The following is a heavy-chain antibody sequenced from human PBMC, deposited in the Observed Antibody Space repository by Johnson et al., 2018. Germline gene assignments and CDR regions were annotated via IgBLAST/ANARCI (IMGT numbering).Heavy chain of an antibody. Sequence: VQLVQSGGGLVQPGGSLKLSCAASGFPFSDSAMHWVRQAPGKGLEWVGRVRSEPHSYATAYSASVKGRVTISRDEGNNTAYLNMNRLKTEDTAVYYCTRTEYAGTCRYFDSWGQGTLVTVSS. CDR1: GFPFSDSA. V-gene: IGHV3-73*01. D-gene: IGHD2/OR15-2a*01. CDR3: TRTEYAGTCRYFDS. J-gene: IGHJ4*02. CDR2: VRSEPHSYAT.